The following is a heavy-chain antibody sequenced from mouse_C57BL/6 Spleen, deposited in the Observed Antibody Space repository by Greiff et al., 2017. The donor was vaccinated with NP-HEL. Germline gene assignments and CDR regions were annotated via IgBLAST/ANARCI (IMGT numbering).Heavy chain of an antibody. J-gene: IGHJ2*01. CDR2: IYPGDGDT. CDR3: AREGFTTVPFDY. D-gene: IGHD1-1*01. CDR1: GYAFSSSW. V-gene: IGHV1-82*01. Sequence: QVQLQQSGPELVKPGASVKISCKASGYAFSSSWMNWVKQRPGKGLEWIGRIYPGDGDTNYNGKFKGKATLTADKSSSTAYMQLSSLTSEDSAVYFCAREGFTTVPFDYWGQGTTLTVSS.